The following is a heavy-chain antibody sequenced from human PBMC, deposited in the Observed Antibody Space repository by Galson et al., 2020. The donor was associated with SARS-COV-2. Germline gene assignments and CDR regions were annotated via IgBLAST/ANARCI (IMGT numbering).Heavy chain of an antibody. V-gene: IGHV1-2*02. J-gene: IGHJ6*02. CDR2: INPNSGGT. D-gene: IGHD6-13*01. Sequence: RQAPGQGLEWMGWINPNSGGTNYAQKFQGRVTMTRDTSISTAYMELSRLRSDDTAVYYCARETIAAAGYYYYGMDVWGQGTTVTVSS. CDR3: ARETIAAAGYYYYGMDV.